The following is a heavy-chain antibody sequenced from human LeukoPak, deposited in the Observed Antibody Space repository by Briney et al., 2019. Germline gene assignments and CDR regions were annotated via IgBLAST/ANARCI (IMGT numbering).Heavy chain of an antibody. Sequence: EASVKVSCKASGYTFTGYYMHWVRQAPGQGLEWMGWINPNSGGTNYAQKFQGRVTMTRDTSISTAYMELSRLRSDDTAVYYCARDPVPRERYDSSGYSVRGAFDIWGQGTMVTVSS. CDR1: GYTFTGYY. CDR2: INPNSGGT. D-gene: IGHD3-22*01. J-gene: IGHJ3*02. CDR3: ARDPVPRERYDSSGYSVRGAFDI. V-gene: IGHV1-2*02.